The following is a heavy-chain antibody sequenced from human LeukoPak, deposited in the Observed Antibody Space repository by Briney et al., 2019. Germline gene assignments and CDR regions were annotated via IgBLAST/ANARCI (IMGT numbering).Heavy chain of an antibody. D-gene: IGHD3-16*01. CDR2: VYHTGDT. J-gene: IGHJ4*02. CDR1: GDSISSSHW. V-gene: IGHV4-4*02. Sequence: SETLSLTCAVSGDSISSSHWWSWVRQPPGKGLEWIGGVYHTGDTNYNPSLKSRITISVDKSKNQFSLKLTSVTAADTAVYYCTRGGTDALSYWGQGTLVTVSS. CDR3: TRGGTDALSY.